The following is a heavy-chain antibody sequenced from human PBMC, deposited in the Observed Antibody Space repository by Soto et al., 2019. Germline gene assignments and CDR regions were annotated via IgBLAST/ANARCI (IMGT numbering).Heavy chain of an antibody. V-gene: IGHV4-59*12. CDR1: GGSISSYY. D-gene: IGHD1-26*01. Sequence: SETLSLTCSVSGGSISSYYWSWIRQPPGKGLEWIGYIHNSGSTNYNPSLKSRVTISVDTSKNQFSLKLTSVTAADTAVYYCASVLLVGPTEYHSWGQGTLVTVSS. J-gene: IGHJ4*02. CDR3: ASVLLVGPTEYHS. CDR2: IHNSGST.